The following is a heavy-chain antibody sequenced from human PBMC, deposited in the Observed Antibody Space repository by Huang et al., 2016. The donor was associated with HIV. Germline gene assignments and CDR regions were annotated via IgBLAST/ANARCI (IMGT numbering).Heavy chain of an antibody. CDR2: IYPGDSDT. J-gene: IGHJ5*02. D-gene: IGHD4-17*01. Sequence: EVQLVQSGAEVKKPGESLKISCKGSGYMFTKYWIGWVRQMPGQGLEWVGIIYPGDSDTRYSPSFQGQVTISADKSITTAYRQWSSLKASDTAIYYCARHDGARPGWVDNWGQGTLVTVSS. V-gene: IGHV5-51*01. CDR3: ARHDGARPGWVDN. CDR1: GYMFTKYW.